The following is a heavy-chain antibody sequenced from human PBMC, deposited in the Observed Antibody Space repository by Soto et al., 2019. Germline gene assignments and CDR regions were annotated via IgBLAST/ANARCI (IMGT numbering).Heavy chain of an antibody. V-gene: IGHV3-21*04. Sequence: GGSLRLSCAASGVTFSNAWMHWVRQAPGKGLEWVSTISTSGGSTYYADSVKGRFTISRDNAKNSLYLQMSSLRPEDTALYYCAKARLWGGDGYNSYYYNAMDVWGQGTTVTSP. CDR1: GVTFSNAW. CDR2: ISTSGGST. D-gene: IGHD3-16*01. CDR3: AKARLWGGDGYNSYYYNAMDV. J-gene: IGHJ6*02.